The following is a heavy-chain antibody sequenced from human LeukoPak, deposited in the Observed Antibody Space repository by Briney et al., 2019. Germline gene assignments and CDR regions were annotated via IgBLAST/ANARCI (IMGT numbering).Heavy chain of an antibody. V-gene: IGHV3-9*01. CDR2: ISWNSGSI. J-gene: IGHJ4*02. D-gene: IGHD3-3*01. Sequence: GRSLRLSCAASGFTFDDYAMHWVRQAPGKGLEWVSGISWNSGSIGYADSVKGRFTISRDNAKNSLYLQMNSLRAEDTALYYCAKQGVVTPGLFDYWGQGTLVTVSS. CDR3: AKQGVVTPGLFDY. CDR1: GFTFDDYA.